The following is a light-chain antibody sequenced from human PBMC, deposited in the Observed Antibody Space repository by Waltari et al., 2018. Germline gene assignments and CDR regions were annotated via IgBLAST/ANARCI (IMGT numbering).Light chain of an antibody. CDR3: SSYTSSSTLWV. V-gene: IGLV2-14*03. CDR2: DVS. CDR1: SSDVGGYNY. Sequence: QSALTQPAPVSGSPGQSITISCTGTSSDVGGYNYVSWYQQHPGKAPKLMIYDVSNRPSGGSNRFSGSKSGNTASLTISGLQAEDEADYYCSSYTSSSTLWVFGGGTKLTVL. J-gene: IGLJ3*02.